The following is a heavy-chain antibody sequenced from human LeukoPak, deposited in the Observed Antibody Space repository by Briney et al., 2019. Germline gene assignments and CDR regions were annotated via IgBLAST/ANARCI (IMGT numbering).Heavy chain of an antibody. CDR2: ISGSGGSP. V-gene: IGHV3-23*01. J-gene: IGHJ4*02. D-gene: IGHD6-19*01. CDR1: GFTFSSYV. Sequence: GGSLRLSCATSGFTFSSYVMNWVRQAPGKGLEWVSSISGSGGSPYYADSVKGRFTISRDNSKNTLYLQMNSLRAEDTAVYYCAKGSSSDCINFWGQGTLVTVSS. CDR3: AKGSSSDCINF.